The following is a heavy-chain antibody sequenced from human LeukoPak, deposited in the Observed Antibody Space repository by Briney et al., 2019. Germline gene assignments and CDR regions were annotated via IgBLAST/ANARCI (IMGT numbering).Heavy chain of an antibody. D-gene: IGHD5-12*01. CDR1: GFTFSSYS. CDR2: ISSSSSYI. CDR3: ARDSENSGYDAYYYYGMDV. Sequence: GGSLRLSCAASGFTFSSYSMNWVRQAPGKGLEWVSSISSSSSYIYYADLVKGRFTISRDNAKNSLYLQMNSLRAEDTAVYYCARDSENSGYDAYYYYGMDVWGQGTTVTVSS. J-gene: IGHJ6*02. V-gene: IGHV3-21*01.